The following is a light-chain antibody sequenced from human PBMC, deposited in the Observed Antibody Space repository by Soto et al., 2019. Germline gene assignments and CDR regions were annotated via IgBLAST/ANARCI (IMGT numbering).Light chain of an antibody. CDR1: QSVSSNY. CDR3: LQDYNYPRT. J-gene: IGKJ1*01. CDR2: GAS. V-gene: IGKV3-20*01. Sequence: IVLTQSPGTLSLSPWERATLSCRASQSVSSNYLAWYQQKPGQAPRLLIYGASSRATGIPDRFSGSGSGTDFTLTISSLQPEDFATYYCLQDYNYPRTLGQGTKVDIK.